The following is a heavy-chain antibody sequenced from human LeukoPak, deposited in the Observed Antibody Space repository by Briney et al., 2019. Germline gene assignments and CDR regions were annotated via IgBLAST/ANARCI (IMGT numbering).Heavy chain of an antibody. CDR2: ISYDGSNK. D-gene: IGHD3-22*01. V-gene: IGHV3-30*18. J-gene: IGHJ4*02. Sequence: GGSLRLSCAASGLTFSSYGMHWVRQAPGKGLEWVAVISYDGSNKYYADSVKGRFTISRDNSKNTLYLQMNSLRAEDTAVYYCAKDAYYYDSSGHDYWGQGTLVTVSS. CDR3: AKDAYYYDSSGHDY. CDR1: GLTFSSYG.